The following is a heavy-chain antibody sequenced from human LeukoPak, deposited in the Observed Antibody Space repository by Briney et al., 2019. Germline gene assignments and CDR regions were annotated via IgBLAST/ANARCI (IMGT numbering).Heavy chain of an antibody. V-gene: IGHV1-2*02. Sequence: ASVKFSCKASGYTFTGYYMHWVREAPGQGLEWMGWINPNSGGTNYAQKFQGRVTMTRGTSISTAYMELSRLRSDDTAVYYCVRDPGSGYSFLYYFDYWGQGTLVTVSS. CDR2: INPNSGGT. J-gene: IGHJ4*02. CDR3: VRDPGSGYSFLYYFDY. D-gene: IGHD5-18*01. CDR1: GYTFTGYY.